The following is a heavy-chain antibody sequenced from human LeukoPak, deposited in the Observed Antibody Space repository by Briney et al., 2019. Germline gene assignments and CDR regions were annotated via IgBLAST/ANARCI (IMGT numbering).Heavy chain of an antibody. Sequence: SETLSLTCSVSGGSISSGTYYWNWIRQHPGKGLEWIGYIYYSGSTSYNPSLKSRVTISVDTSKDQFSLKLSSVSAADTAVYYCARDRRYYDSSGFPLGYFDYWGQGTLVTVSS. J-gene: IGHJ4*02. D-gene: IGHD3-22*01. CDR3: ARDRRYYDSSGFPLGYFDY. CDR2: IYYSGST. V-gene: IGHV4-31*03. CDR1: GGSISSGTYY.